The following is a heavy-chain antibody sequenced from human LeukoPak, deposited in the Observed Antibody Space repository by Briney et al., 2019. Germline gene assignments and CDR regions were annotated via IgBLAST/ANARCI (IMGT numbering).Heavy chain of an antibody. Sequence: PSETLSLTCTVSGVSVSSGSYYWSWIRQPAGKGLEWIGRIYISGSTNYNSSLRGRVTMSIDTSKNQFSLTLTSVTAADTAVYYCARLVDTPVIRGYYFDPWGRGTLVTVSS. CDR2: IYISGST. D-gene: IGHD3-22*01. CDR1: GVSVSSGSYY. J-gene: IGHJ5*02. CDR3: ARLVDTPVIRGYYFDP. V-gene: IGHV4-61*02.